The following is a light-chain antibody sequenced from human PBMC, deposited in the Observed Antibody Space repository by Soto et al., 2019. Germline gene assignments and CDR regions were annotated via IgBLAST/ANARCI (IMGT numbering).Light chain of an antibody. Sequence: QSALTQPASVSGSPGQSITISCTGTSSDVGGYNYVSWYQQHPGKAPKLMIYDVSNRPSGVSNRFSGSKSGNTASLTISGLQAEDEADYDCSSYTCSSTLLIDVFGTGTQLTVL. V-gene: IGLV2-14*01. CDR3: SSYTCSSTLLIDV. J-gene: IGLJ1*01. CDR1: SSDVGGYNY. CDR2: DVS.